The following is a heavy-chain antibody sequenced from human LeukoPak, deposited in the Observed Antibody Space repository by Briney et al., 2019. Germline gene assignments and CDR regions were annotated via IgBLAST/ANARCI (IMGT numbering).Heavy chain of an antibody. CDR2: ISAYNGNT. CDR1: GYTFTSYG. D-gene: IGHD6-13*01. CDR3: ARGGTRDSSSWYINWFDP. V-gene: IGHV1-18*01. J-gene: IGHJ5*02. Sequence: ASVKVSCKASGYTFTSYGISWARQAPGHGLEWMGLISAYNGNTNYAQKLQGRVTMTTDTSTSTAYMELRSLRSDDTAVYYCARGGTRDSSSWYINWFDPWGQGTLVTVSS.